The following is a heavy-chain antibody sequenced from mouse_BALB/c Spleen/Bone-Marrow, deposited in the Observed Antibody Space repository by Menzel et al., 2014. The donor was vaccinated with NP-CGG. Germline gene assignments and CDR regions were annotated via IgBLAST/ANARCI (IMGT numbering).Heavy chain of an antibody. Sequence: DVKLVESGRGLVQPKGSLKLSCAASGFTFNTYAMNWVRQAPGKGLEWVARIRSKSNNYATYYADSVKDRFTISRDDSQSMLYLQMNNLKTEDTAMYYCVRSYYYGSRGFAYWGQGTLVTVSA. CDR2: IRSKSNNYAT. CDR1: GFTFNTYA. CDR3: VRSYYYGSRGFAY. J-gene: IGHJ3*01. D-gene: IGHD1-1*01. V-gene: IGHV10-1*02.